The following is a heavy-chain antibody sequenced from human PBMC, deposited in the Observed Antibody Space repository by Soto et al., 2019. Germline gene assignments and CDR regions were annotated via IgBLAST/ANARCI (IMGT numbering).Heavy chain of an antibody. V-gene: IGHV4-34*01. CDR1: CGAFSGYY. CDR2: INHSGST. CDR3: ARGGRDIVVVPAAKVTHYYYYMDV. D-gene: IGHD2-2*01. Sequence: SGTLSLTCAVYCGAFSGYYWGWVRPPPGKGVEGVGEINHSGSTNYNPSLKSRVTISVDTSKNQFSLKLSSVTAADTAVYYCARGGRDIVVVPAAKVTHYYYYMDVWGKGTTVTVSS. J-gene: IGHJ6*03.